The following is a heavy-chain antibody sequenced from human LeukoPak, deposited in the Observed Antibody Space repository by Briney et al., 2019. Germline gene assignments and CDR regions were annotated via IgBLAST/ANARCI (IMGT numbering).Heavy chain of an antibody. D-gene: IGHD5-24*01. CDR2: IIPIFGTA. J-gene: IGHJ3*02. V-gene: IGHV1-69*13. CDR1: GGTFSSYA. Sequence: GASVKVSCKASGGTFSSYAISWVRQAPGQGLEWMGGIIPIFGTANYAQKFQGRVTITADESTSTAYMELSSLRSEDTAVYYCARDRGATRLSDAFDIWGQGTMVTVSS. CDR3: ARDRGATRLSDAFDI.